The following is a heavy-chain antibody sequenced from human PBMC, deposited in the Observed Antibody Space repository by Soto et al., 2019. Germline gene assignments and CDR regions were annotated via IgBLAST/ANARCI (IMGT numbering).Heavy chain of an antibody. Sequence: ASVKVSCKASAYTFTSYGITWVRQAPGQGLEWMGWINPNSGGTNYAQKFQGWVTMTRDTSISTAYMELSRLRSDDTAVYYCARGVRRYYDSSGYYFFDYWGQGTLVTVSS. CDR1: AYTFTSYG. V-gene: IGHV1-2*04. J-gene: IGHJ4*02. D-gene: IGHD3-22*01. CDR2: INPNSGGT. CDR3: ARGVRRYYDSSGYYFFDY.